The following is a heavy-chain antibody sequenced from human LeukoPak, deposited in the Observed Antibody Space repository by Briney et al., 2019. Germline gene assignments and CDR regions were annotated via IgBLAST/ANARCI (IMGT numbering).Heavy chain of an antibody. D-gene: IGHD4-11*01. Sequence: SQTLSLTCTVSGDSMTRGGYYWSWVRQHPGKSLEWIGFIYHSGTTFYNPSLEGRAAISVDTSQNQFSLKLTSVTAADTAVYYCARAVDYRNYFDYWGQGTLVTVSS. CDR3: ARAVDYRNYFDY. V-gene: IGHV4-31*03. J-gene: IGHJ4*02. CDR2: IYHSGTT. CDR1: GDSMTRGGYY.